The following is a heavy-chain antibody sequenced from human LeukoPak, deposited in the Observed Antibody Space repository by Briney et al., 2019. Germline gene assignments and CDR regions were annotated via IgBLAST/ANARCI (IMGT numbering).Heavy chain of an antibody. CDR2: ISAYNGNT. CDR3: ARGPSIAVAGGVGYFDY. CDR1: GYSFTSYW. Sequence: GESLKISCKGSGYSFTSYWIGWVRQAPGQGLEWMGLISAYNGNTKYAQKFQGRVTMTEDTSTDTAYMELSSLRSDDTAVYYCARGPSIAVAGGVGYFDYWGQGTLVTVSS. V-gene: IGHV1-18*04. D-gene: IGHD6-19*01. J-gene: IGHJ4*02.